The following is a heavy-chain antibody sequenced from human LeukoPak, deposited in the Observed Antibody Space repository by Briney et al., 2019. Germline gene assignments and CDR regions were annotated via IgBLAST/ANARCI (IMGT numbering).Heavy chain of an antibody. D-gene: IGHD6-19*01. Sequence: GGSLRLSCAASGFTFISYWMSWVRQAPGKGLEWVANINQDGSAKFYVDSVRGRFTISRDNAKSSLYLQWNSLRAEATAVYYCVRFFGGIVAGPRFDYWGQGALVTVS. V-gene: IGHV3-7*03. J-gene: IGHJ4*02. CDR2: INQDGSAK. CDR1: GFTFISYW. CDR3: VRFFGGIVAGPRFDY.